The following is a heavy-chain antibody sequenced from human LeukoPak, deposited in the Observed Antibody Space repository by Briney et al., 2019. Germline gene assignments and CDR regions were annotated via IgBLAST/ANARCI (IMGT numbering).Heavy chain of an antibody. Sequence: ASVKVSCKASGYTFTGYYMHWVRQAPGQRLEWMGRINPNSGGTNYAQKFQGRVTMTRDTSISTAYMELSRLRSDYTAVYYCARGGIYDILTGYTVGDYWGQGTLVTVSS. V-gene: IGHV1-2*06. D-gene: IGHD3-9*01. CDR3: ARGGIYDILTGYTVGDY. CDR2: INPNSGGT. J-gene: IGHJ4*02. CDR1: GYTFTGYY.